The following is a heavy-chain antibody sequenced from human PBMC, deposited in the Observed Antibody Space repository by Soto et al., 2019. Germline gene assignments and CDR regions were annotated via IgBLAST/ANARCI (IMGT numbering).Heavy chain of an antibody. D-gene: IGHD1-20*01. V-gene: IGHV3-72*01. J-gene: IGHJ1*01. CDR1: GFIFSDHN. CDR3: SRVYNVNLANYCQF. Sequence: EVQLVESGGALVQPGGSLRLSCAASGFIFSDHNMDWVRQTPGKGPEWIGRSRDKGKSYTAEYGASVRGRFTISRDETNNILFLQMDSLKTEVTAMYYCSRVYNVNLANYCQFWGQGTLVTVSS. CDR2: SRDKGKSYTA.